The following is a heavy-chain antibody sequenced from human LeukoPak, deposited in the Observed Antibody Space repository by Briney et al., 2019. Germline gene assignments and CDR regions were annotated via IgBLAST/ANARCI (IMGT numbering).Heavy chain of an antibody. CDR3: ARVYSSGVGGYFDY. CDR2: ISGSGGST. D-gene: IGHD6-19*01. J-gene: IGHJ4*02. V-gene: IGHV3-23*01. CDR1: GFTFSSYA. Sequence: GGSLRLSCAASGFTFSSYAMSWVRRAPGKGLEWVSAISGSGGSTYYADSVKGRFTISRDNSKNTLYLQMNSLRAEDTAVYYRARVYSSGVGGYFDYWGQGTLVTVSS.